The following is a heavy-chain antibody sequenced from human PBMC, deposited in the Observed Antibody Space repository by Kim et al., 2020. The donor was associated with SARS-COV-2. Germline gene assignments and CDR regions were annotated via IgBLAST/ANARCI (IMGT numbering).Heavy chain of an antibody. CDR2: ISSSSSYI. D-gene: IGHD5-18*01. Sequence: GGSLRLSCAASGFTFSSYSMNWVRQAPGKGLEWVSSISSSSSYIYYADSVKGRFTISRDNAKNSLYLQMNSLRAEDTAVYYCAREDLVDTAMTLWGQGTLVTVSS. V-gene: IGHV3-21*01. J-gene: IGHJ4*02. CDR3: AREDLVDTAMTL. CDR1: GFTFSSYS.